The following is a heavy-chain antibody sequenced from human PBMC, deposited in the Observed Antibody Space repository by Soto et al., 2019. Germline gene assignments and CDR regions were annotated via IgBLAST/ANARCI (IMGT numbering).Heavy chain of an antibody. D-gene: IGHD6-13*01. CDR3: AKAFSWYDY. J-gene: IGHJ4*02. CDR2: ISGSGGST. CDR1: GFTFSSYA. Sequence: EVQLLESGGGLIQPGGSLRLSCAASGFTFSSYAMNWVRQAPGKGLEWVSGISGSGGSTYYADSVKGRFTISRDNSKNTLSLQMSSLRAEDTAVYYCAKAFSWYDYWSQGTLVTVSS. V-gene: IGHV3-23*01.